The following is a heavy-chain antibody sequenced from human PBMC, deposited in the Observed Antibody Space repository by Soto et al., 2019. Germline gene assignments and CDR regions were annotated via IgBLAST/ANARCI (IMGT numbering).Heavy chain of an antibody. CDR2: INPSGGST. D-gene: IGHD3-10*01. Sequence: ASVKVSCKASGYTFTSYYMHWVRQAPGQGLEWMGIINPSGGSTSYAQKFQGRVTMTRDTSTSTVYMGLSSLRSEDTAVYYCARETGGILLWFGELSGWFDPWGQGTLVTVSS. V-gene: IGHV1-46*01. CDR3: ARETGGILLWFGELSGWFDP. CDR1: GYTFTSYY. J-gene: IGHJ5*02.